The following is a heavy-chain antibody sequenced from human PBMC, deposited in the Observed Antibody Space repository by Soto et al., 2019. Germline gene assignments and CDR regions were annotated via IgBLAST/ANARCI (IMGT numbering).Heavy chain of an antibody. CDR2: ISAYNGNT. CDR1: GYTFACYA. CDR3: ARDPPPPAY. J-gene: IGHJ4*02. D-gene: IGHD2-2*01. V-gene: IGHV1-18*01. Sequence: ASVKVSCKASGYTFACYAICWMRQAPGQGLEWMGWISAYNGNTNYAQKLQGRVTMTTDTSTSTAYMELRSLRSDDTAVYYCARDPPPPAYRGQGTLVTVSS.